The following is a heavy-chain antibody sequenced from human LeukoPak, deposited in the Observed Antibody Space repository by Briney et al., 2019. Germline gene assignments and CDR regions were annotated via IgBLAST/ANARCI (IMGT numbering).Heavy chain of an antibody. CDR3: ARHYDILTGTFPYY. CDR2: IRQDGNEK. V-gene: IGHV3-7*03. J-gene: IGHJ4*02. CDR1: GFTFSNYW. D-gene: IGHD3-9*01. Sequence: GWSLRLSCAASGFTFSNYWMSWVRQARGKGLEGVANIRQDGNEKYYVGSVRGRFTISGDNAKNSLYLQMNSLRAEDTAVYYCARHYDILTGTFPYYWGQGTLVTVSS.